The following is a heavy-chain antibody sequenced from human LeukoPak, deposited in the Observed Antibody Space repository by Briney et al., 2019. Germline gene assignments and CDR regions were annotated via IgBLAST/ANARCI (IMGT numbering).Heavy chain of an antibody. D-gene: IGHD3-16*01. Sequence: PGVSLRLSCAASGFTFSTYSMNWVRQAPGKGLEWVSYISGSSGTIYYADSVKGRFTISRDNAKNSLYLQMNSLRAEDTAVYYCARRSEFGVLYYMDVWGKGTTVTVSS. V-gene: IGHV3-48*01. CDR3: ARRSEFGVLYYMDV. J-gene: IGHJ6*03. CDR1: GFTFSTYS. CDR2: ISGSSGTI.